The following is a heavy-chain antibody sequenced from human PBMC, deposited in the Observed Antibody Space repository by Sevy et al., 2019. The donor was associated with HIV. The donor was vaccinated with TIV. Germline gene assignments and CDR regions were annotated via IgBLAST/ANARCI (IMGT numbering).Heavy chain of an antibody. D-gene: IGHD2-21*01. Sequence: GGSLRLSCAVSGLTVSSDYMTWVRQAPGKGLEWVSVIYIGGSTYYADSVKGRFTISRGNSRNTLYLQMNSLRAEDTAVYYCARDFTGKHGGNSYWYFDLWGRGTLVTVSS. CDR1: GLTVSSDY. V-gene: IGHV3-53*01. CDR3: ARDFTGKHGGNSYWYFDL. J-gene: IGHJ2*01. CDR2: IYIGGST.